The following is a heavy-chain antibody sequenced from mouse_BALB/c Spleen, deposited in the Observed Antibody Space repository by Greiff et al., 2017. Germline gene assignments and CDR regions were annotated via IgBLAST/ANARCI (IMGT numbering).Heavy chain of an antibody. CDR3: ARETEEGAMDY. CDR1: GFTFSSFG. J-gene: IGHJ4*01. V-gene: IGHV5-17*02. Sequence: DVKLVESGGGLVQPGGSRKLSCAASGFTFSSFGMHWVRQAPEKGLEWVAYISSGSSTIYYADTVKGRFTISRDNPKNTLFLQMTSLRSEDTAMYYCARETEEGAMDYWGQGTSVTVSS. CDR2: ISSGSSTI.